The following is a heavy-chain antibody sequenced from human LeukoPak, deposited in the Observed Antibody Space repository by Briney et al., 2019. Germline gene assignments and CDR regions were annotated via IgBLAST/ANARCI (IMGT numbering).Heavy chain of an antibody. J-gene: IGHJ4*02. V-gene: IGHV3-23*01. CDR3: ANLHRFGELTRGDY. CDR1: GFTFSSYA. CDR2: VSGRGYNT. Sequence: PGGSLTLSCAASGFTFSSYAMSWARQAPGKGLEWVSAVSGRGYNTYYADSVKGRFTISRGNSKNTLYLQMNSLRAEDTAVYYCANLHRFGELTRGDYWGQGTLVTVSS. D-gene: IGHD3-10*01.